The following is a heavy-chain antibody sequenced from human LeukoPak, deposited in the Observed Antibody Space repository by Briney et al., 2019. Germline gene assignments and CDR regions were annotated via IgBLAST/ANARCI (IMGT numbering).Heavy chain of an antibody. D-gene: IGHD4-17*01. CDR3: AKDFYGDNEDY. CDR1: GFPFDDYA. Sequence: GGSLSFSCAASGFPFDDYAMTWFRQAPGKGLEWVSLISGDGGSTYYADSVKGRFTISRDNSKNSLYLQMNSLRTEDTALYYCAKDFYGDNEDYWGQGTLVTVSS. V-gene: IGHV3-43*02. CDR2: ISGDGGST. J-gene: IGHJ4*02.